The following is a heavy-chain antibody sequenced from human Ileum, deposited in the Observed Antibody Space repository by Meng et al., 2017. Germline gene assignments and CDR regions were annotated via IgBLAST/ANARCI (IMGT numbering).Heavy chain of an antibody. J-gene: IGHJ4*02. CDR3: ARWDGAAMVDY. D-gene: IGHD5-18*01. Sequence: GESLKISCAASGFTFSSYSMNWVRQAPGKGLEWVSSISSSSSYIYYADSVKGRFTISRDNAKNSLYLQMNSLRAEDTAVYYCARWDGAAMVDYWGQGTVVTVSS. CDR1: GFTFSSYS. CDR2: ISSSSSYI. V-gene: IGHV3-21*01.